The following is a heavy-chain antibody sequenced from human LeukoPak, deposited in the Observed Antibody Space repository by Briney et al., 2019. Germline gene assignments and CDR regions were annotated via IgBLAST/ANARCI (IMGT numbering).Heavy chain of an antibody. D-gene: IGHD2-8*01. CDR2: ISGSGEST. V-gene: IGHV3-23*01. J-gene: IGHJ6*02. Sequence: WGSLRLSCAASGFTFTTFAMNWVRQAPGKGPEWVSGISGSGESTYYADSVKGRFTISRDNSKNTVFLQMNSLRAADTAVYSCARGKRGVYYYYGMDVWGQGTTVTVSS. CDR1: GFTFTTFA. CDR3: ARGKRGVYYYYGMDV.